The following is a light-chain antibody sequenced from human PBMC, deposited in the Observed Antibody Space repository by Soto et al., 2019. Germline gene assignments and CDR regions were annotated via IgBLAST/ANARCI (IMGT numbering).Light chain of an antibody. CDR3: QSYDSSLSGSDVV. V-gene: IGLV1-40*01. Sequence: QSVLTQPPSVSGAPGQRVTISCTGSSSNIGAGYDVHWYQQLPGTAPKLLIYGNSNRPSGVPDRFSGYKSGTSASLAITGLQAEDEADYYCQSYDSSLSGSDVVFGGGTKLTVL. CDR1: SSNIGAGYD. CDR2: GNS. J-gene: IGLJ2*01.